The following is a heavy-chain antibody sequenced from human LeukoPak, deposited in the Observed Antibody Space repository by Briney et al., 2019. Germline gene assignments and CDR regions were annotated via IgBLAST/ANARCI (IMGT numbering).Heavy chain of an antibody. J-gene: IGHJ6*03. V-gene: IGHV3-7*01. CDR3: AREVSCSSTSCQAYYYYYMDV. CDR1: GFTFSNFA. Sequence: GGSLRLSCAASGFTFSNFAVVWVRQAPGKGLEWVANIKQDGSEKYYVDSVKGRFTISRDNAKNSLYLQMNSLRAEDTAVYYCAREVSCSSTSCQAYYYYYMDVWGKGTTVTVSS. CDR2: IKQDGSEK. D-gene: IGHD2-2*01.